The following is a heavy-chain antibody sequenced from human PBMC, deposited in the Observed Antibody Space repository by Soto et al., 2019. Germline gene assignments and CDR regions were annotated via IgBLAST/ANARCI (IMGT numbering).Heavy chain of an antibody. V-gene: IGHV4-59*01. D-gene: IGHD2-15*01. CDR1: GGSITSYK. J-gene: IGHJ4*02. CDR3: AREWSAFDY. Sequence: PSETLSLTCTVSGGSITSYKWSWIRQSPGKGLEWIAYMYSSGSSSYNPSLKSRVTISVDTSKNQYYLKLNSATAADTAVYYCAREWSAFDYWGQG. CDR2: MYSSGSS.